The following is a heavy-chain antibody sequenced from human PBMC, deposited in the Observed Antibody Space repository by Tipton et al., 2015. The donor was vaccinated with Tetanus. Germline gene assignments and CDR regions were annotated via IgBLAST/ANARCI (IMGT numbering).Heavy chain of an antibody. CDR1: GYTFTSHY. CDR2: MNPKTGPA. CDR3: ARGNRGSSWYL. Sequence: QLVQSGAEVKKPGASVNISCKASGYTFTSHYVHWVRQASGQGLEWLGYMNPKTGPAGYAQKFQGRVTMTSDISSSTAYMELRNLRSDDTAVYYCARGNRGSSWYLWGQGTLVTVSS. J-gene: IGHJ4*02. D-gene: IGHD6-13*01. V-gene: IGHV1-8*01.